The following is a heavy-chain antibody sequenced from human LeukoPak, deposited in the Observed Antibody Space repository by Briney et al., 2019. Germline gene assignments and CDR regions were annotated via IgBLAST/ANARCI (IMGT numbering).Heavy chain of an antibody. J-gene: IGHJ5*02. Sequence: GGSLRLSCAASGFTFSSYWMHWVRQAPGKGLVWVSRINSDGSSTSYADSVRGRFTISRDNPKNTLYLQMNSLRAEDTAVYYCARYRITTFGPPGWFDPWGQGTLVTVSS. CDR2: INSDGSST. CDR1: GFTFSSYW. D-gene: IGHD3-3*01. V-gene: IGHV3-74*01. CDR3: ARYRITTFGPPGWFDP.